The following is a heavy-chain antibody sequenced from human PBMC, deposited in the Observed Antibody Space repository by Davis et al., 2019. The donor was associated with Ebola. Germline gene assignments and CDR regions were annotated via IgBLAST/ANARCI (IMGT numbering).Heavy chain of an antibody. CDR3: VRGGGDSGMDV. V-gene: IGHV4-34*01. D-gene: IGHD4-17*01. CDR2: INRSGST. CDR1: GGSFSGYY. Sequence: PSETLSLTCAVYGGSFSGYYWNWIRQPPGKGLEWIGEINRSGSTNYNPSLKSRVTISVDTSKNQFSLKLRSVTAADTAVFYCVRGGGDSGMDVWGQGTTVTVSS. J-gene: IGHJ6*02.